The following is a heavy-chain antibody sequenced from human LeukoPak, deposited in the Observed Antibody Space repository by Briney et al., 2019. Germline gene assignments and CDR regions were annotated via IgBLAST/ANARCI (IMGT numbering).Heavy chain of an antibody. CDR1: GYSFTSYW. CDR2: IYPGDSDT. J-gene: IGHJ6*03. Sequence: GESLKISCKGSGYSFTSYWIGWVRQMPGKGLEWMGIIYPGDSDTRYSRSFQGQVTISADKSISTAYLQWSSLKASDTAMYYCARRARFLDLYYYYYMDVWGKGTTVTVSS. CDR3: ARRARFLDLYYYYYMDV. D-gene: IGHD3-3*01. V-gene: IGHV5-51*01.